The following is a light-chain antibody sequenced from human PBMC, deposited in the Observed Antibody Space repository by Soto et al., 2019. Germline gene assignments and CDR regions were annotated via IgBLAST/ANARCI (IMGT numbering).Light chain of an antibody. CDR2: KAS. CDR3: QHYNSYSEA. J-gene: IGKJ1*01. Sequence: PMTQSPSTLSASVGDRVTITFLASQSISGWLAWFQQKPGKAPKLLIYKASTLKSGVPSRFSGSGSGTEFTLTISSLQPDDFATYYCQHYNSYSEAFGQGTKVDI. CDR1: QSISGW. V-gene: IGKV1-5*03.